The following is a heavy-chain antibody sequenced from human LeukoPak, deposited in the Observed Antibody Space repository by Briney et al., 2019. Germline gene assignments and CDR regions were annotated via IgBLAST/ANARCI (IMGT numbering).Heavy chain of an antibody. J-gene: IGHJ3*02. CDR3: ARDRGGSAFDI. V-gene: IGHV3-74*01. CDR2: INSDGSST. CDR1: GFTFVNAW. D-gene: IGHD3-10*01. Sequence: PGGSLRLSCAASGFTFVNAWMTWVRQAPGKGLVWVSRINSDGSSTSYADSVKGRFTISRDNAKNTLYLQMNSLRAEDTAVYHCARDRGGSAFDILGQGTMVTVAS.